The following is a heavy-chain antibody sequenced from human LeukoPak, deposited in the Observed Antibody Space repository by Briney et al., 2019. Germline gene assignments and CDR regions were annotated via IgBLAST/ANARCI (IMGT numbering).Heavy chain of an antibody. CDR3: ARDPPEDRSNSIDY. Sequence: SETLSLTCIHSGGSLSGYYWCCMRQYPRGGLEWIGYIHYSGSTKYNPSLQSRVTISVDTSRNHFSLWLSYVTAADTAIYYCARDPPEDRSNSIDYWGQGTLVTVSS. V-gene: IGHV4-59*12. D-gene: IGHD2-15*01. J-gene: IGHJ4*02. CDR2: IHYSGST. CDR1: GGSLSGYY.